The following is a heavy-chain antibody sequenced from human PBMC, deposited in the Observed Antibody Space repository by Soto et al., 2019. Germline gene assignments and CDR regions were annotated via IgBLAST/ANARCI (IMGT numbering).Heavy chain of an antibody. CDR3: ARHPYYDYGMDV. V-gene: IGHV4-59*08. J-gene: IGHJ6*02. Sequence: QVHLQESGPGLVKPSETLSLTCTVSGGSISSYYWSWIRQPPGKGLEWIGYIYYSGSTNYNPSLKSRVTISVDTSKNQFSLKLRSVTAADTAVYYCARHPYYDYGMDVWGQGTTVTVSS. CDR1: GGSISSYY. CDR2: IYYSGST.